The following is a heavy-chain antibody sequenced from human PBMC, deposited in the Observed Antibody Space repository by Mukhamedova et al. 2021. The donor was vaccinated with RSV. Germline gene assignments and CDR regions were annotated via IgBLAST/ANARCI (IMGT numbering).Heavy chain of an antibody. CDR3: AKGQMSVPAAYIYFDS. Sequence: VRQAPGKGLEWVSSISGSGSSTYYADSVKGRFIISRDSSKNTIFLQMNSLRVEDTALYYCAKGQMSVPAAYIYFDSWGHGTLVT. CDR2: ISGSGSST. J-gene: IGHJ4*01. D-gene: IGHD2-2*01. V-gene: IGHV3-23*01.